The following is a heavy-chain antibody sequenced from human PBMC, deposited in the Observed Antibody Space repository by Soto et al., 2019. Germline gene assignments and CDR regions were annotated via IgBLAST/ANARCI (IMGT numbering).Heavy chain of an antibody. V-gene: IGHV5-10-1*01. J-gene: IGHJ4*02. CDR2: IDPSDSYI. CDR1: GYGFKTHW. CDR3: ARQGMWGAYYFDY. Sequence: GESLKISCEGSGYGFKTHWITWVRQMPGKGLEWVGRIDPSDSYISYSPSFQGHVTISADKSISTAYLQWSSLEASDTAIYYCARQGMWGAYYFDYWGQGTLVTVSS. D-gene: IGHD3-16*01.